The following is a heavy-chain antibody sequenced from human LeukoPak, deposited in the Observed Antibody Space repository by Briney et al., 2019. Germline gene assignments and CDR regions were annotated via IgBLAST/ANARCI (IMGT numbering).Heavy chain of an antibody. D-gene: IGHD3-16*01. CDR1: GGSISSYY. CDR2: INHSGST. V-gene: IGHV4-34*01. CDR3: ARGGGLNYYYYYMDV. J-gene: IGHJ6*03. Sequence: SETLSLTCTVSGGSISSYYWSWIRQPPGKGLEWIGEINHSGSTNYNPSLKSRVTISVDTSKNQFSLKLSSVTAADTAVYYCARGGGLNYYYYYMDVWGKGTTVTISS.